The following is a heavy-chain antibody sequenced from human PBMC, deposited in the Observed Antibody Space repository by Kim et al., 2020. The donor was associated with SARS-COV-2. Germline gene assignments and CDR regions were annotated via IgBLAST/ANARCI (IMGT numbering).Heavy chain of an antibody. D-gene: IGHD6-19*01. J-gene: IGHJ5*02. Sequence: ASVKVSCKASGYTFTSYAMHWVRQAPGQRLEWMGWINAGNGNTKYSQKFQGRVTITRDTSASTAYMELSSLRSEDTAVYYCARDRVAGINWFDPWGQGTLVTVSS. V-gene: IGHV1-3*01. CDR2: INAGNGNT. CDR3: ARDRVAGINWFDP. CDR1: GYTFTSYA.